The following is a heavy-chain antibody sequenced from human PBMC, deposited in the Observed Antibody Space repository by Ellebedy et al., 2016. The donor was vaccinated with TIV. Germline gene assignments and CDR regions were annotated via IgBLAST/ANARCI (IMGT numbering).Heavy chain of an antibody. J-gene: IGHJ4*02. CDR1: GFPFSRYA. D-gene: IGHD1-26*01. CDR3: ARDPVSGAPDYFDY. CDR2: ISEDGIIE. V-gene: IGHV3-30-3*01. Sequence: PGGSLRLSCAASGFPFSRYAMHWVRQAPGKGLEWLAAISEDGIIEVYADSVKDRFTISRDNSKTTLNLQMNSLRADDTAVYYCARDPVSGAPDYFDYWGQGTLITVSS.